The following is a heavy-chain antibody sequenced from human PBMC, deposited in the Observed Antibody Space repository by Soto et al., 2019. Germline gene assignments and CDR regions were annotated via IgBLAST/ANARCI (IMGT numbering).Heavy chain of an antibody. Sequence: ASVKVSCKPSGYTFTSYALHWVRQAPGQRLEWMGWINAGNGNTKYSQKFQGRVTITRDTSASTAYMELSSLRSDDTAVYYCARGGVHXHPRPGYSSGWYYWFDPWGQGTLVTVSS. V-gene: IGHV1-3*01. CDR3: ARGGVHXHPRPGYSSGWYYWFDP. CDR2: INAGNGNT. D-gene: IGHD6-19*01. CDR1: GYTFTSYA. J-gene: IGHJ5*02.